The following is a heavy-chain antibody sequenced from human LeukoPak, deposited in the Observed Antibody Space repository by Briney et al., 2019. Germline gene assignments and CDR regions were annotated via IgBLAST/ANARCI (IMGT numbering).Heavy chain of an antibody. V-gene: IGHV3-30*02. J-gene: IGHJ4*02. CDR3: AKDNSGWAFDY. D-gene: IGHD6-19*01. CDR2: TRYDGSEK. Sequence: GGSLRLSCAASGFTFSSYGVHWVRQAPGKGLEWKAFTRYDGSEKWYADSVKGRFTISRDNSKNTLYLQMSTLRPEDTAVYYCAKDNSGWAFDYWGQGTLVTVSS. CDR1: GFTFSSYG.